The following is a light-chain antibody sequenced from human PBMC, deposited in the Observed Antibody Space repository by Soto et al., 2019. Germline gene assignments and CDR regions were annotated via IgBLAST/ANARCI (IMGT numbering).Light chain of an antibody. CDR2: DVS. CDR1: QSVSNW. V-gene: IGKV1-5*01. Sequence: DIQMTQSPSTLSASVGERVTITCRASQSVSNWLAWYQHKPGKAPKLLIYDVSSLESGVPSRFSGSGSGPEFILTISSLQPDDFATYYCQQYDSYSWTFGQGTKLDTK. J-gene: IGKJ1*01. CDR3: QQYDSYSWT.